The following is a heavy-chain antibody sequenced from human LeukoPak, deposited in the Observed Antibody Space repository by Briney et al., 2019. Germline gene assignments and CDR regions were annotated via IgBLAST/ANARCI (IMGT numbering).Heavy chain of an antibody. CDR2: IFHSGTS. J-gene: IGHJ4*02. Sequence: PSETLSLTCAVSSFSITSAYYWGWIRQPPGKGLEWIGTIFHSGTSYYNPSLKSRVTISIDTSKNQFSLNLRSVTAADTAVYYCARQGSGWFQIDYWGQGTLVTVSS. D-gene: IGHD6-19*01. CDR3: ARQGSGWFQIDY. CDR1: SFSITSAYY. V-gene: IGHV4-38-2*01.